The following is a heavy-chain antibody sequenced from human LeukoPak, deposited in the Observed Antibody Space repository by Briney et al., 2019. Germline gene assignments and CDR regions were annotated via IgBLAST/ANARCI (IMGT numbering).Heavy chain of an antibody. J-gene: IGHJ5*02. CDR3: AREYYYGSGFDP. CDR1: GFTFSSYS. D-gene: IGHD3-10*01. Sequence: PGGSLRLSCAASGFTFSSYSMNWVRQTPGKGLEWVSSISSSSSYIYYADSVKGRFNISRDNAKNSLYLQMNSLRAGDTAVYYCAREYYYGSGFDPWGQGTLVTVSS. V-gene: IGHV3-21*01. CDR2: ISSSSSYI.